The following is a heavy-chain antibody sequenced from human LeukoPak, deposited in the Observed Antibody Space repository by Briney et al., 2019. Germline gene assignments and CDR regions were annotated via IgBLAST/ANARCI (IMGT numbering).Heavy chain of an antibody. J-gene: IGHJ5*02. D-gene: IGHD3-16*01. CDR1: GFTFSSHG. V-gene: IGHV3-23*01. CDR3: AKDDDWGRYNH. CDR2: ISPSGGIT. Sequence: GGSLRLSCAASGFTFSSHGMNWVRQAPGKGLEWVSGISPSGGITYYTDSVKGRFTISRDNSKNTQSLRMNSLSAEDTAVYYCAKDDDWGRYNHWGQGTLVTVSS.